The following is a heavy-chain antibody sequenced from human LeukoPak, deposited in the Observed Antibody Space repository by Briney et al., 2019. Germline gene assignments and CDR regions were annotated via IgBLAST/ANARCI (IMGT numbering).Heavy chain of an antibody. D-gene: IGHD2-21*01. V-gene: IGHV3-74*01. Sequence: PGGSLRLSCAASGFTFSSYWMHWVRQAPGKGLVWVSRINSGGSSTNYADSVKGRFTISRDNAKNTLYLQMNSLRAEDTAAYYCVRRDWYYFDYWGQGTLVTVFS. CDR2: INSGGSST. CDR3: VRRDWYYFDY. J-gene: IGHJ4*02. CDR1: GFTFSSYW.